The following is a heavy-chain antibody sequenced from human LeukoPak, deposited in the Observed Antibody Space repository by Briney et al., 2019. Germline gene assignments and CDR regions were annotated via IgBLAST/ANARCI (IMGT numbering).Heavy chain of an antibody. Sequence: GGSLRLSCAASGFTFSDYYMSWIRQAPGKGLEWVSYISSSGSTIYYADSAKGRFTISRDNAKNSLYLQMNSLRAEDTAVYYCAKDYYYDSSGLASDAFDIWGQGTMVTVSS. V-gene: IGHV3-11*01. D-gene: IGHD3-22*01. CDR3: AKDYYYDSSGLASDAFDI. J-gene: IGHJ3*02. CDR1: GFTFSDYY. CDR2: ISSSGSTI.